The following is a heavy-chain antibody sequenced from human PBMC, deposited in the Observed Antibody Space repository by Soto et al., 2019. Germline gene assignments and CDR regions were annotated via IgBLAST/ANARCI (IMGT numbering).Heavy chain of an antibody. CDR3: ARESGGYDYPFDY. D-gene: IGHD5-12*01. Sequence: QVQLQESGPGLVKPSQTLSLTCTVSGGSISSGGYYWSWIRQHPGKGLEWIGYIYYSGSTYYNPSLKCRVTITVDTSKNQFSLKLSSVTAADTAVYYCARESGGYDYPFDYWGQGTLVTVSS. CDR1: GGSISSGGYY. V-gene: IGHV4-31*03. J-gene: IGHJ4*02. CDR2: IYYSGST.